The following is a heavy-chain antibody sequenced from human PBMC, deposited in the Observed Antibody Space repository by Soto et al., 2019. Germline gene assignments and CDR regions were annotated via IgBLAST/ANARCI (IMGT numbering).Heavy chain of an antibody. D-gene: IGHD4-17*01. CDR2: IYYSGST. J-gene: IGHJ3*02. CDR3: ERVLRYGDYPDAFDI. Sequence: QVPLQEAGPGLVKPSQTLSLTCTVSGGSISSGGYYWSWIRQHPGKGLEWIGYIYYSGSTYYNPSLKSRVTISVDTSKSQFSPKLSSVTAADTAVYYCERVLRYGDYPDAFDIWGQGTMVTVSS. CDR1: GGSISSGGYY. V-gene: IGHV4-31*03.